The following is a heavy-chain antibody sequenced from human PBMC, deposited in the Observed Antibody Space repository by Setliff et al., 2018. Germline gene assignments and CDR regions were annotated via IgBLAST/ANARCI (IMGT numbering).Heavy chain of an antibody. V-gene: IGHV4-34*01. D-gene: IGHD3-10*01. J-gene: IGHJ5*02. CDR1: DGSFSGYY. Sequence: SETLSLTCGVHDGSFSGYYWRWIRQAPGKGLEWSGEINHSGSTNSNPSLKSRVTISVDTSKNQFSLKLSSVTAADTAVYYCARYYGSGPLNWFDPWGQGTLVTVSS. CDR2: INHSGST. CDR3: ARYYGSGPLNWFDP.